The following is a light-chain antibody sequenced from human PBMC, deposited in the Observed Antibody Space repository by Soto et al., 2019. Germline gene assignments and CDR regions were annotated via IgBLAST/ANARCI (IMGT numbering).Light chain of an antibody. CDR2: SAS. V-gene: IGKV1-39*01. Sequence: DIQMTQSPSSLSASVGDRVTITCRASQNIDKYLNWYQHRPGKAPKLLIFSASDLRSEVPSRFSGGGSGTTFTLTIISLHPDDFASYYCQQSFSAPYTFGQGTKV. CDR3: QQSFSAPYT. J-gene: IGKJ2*01. CDR1: QNIDKY.